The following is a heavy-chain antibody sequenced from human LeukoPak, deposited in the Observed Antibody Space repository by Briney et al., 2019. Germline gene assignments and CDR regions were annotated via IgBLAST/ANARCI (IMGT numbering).Heavy chain of an antibody. Sequence: PGGSLRLSCAASGFTVNSNYLSWVRQAPGKGLEWVSTLYNTGNTYYANSVKGRFSISRDNSKNRLFLQMNSLRAEDTAVYYCARLTADGRLYFVDWGPGTLVTVSS. CDR1: GFTVNSNY. J-gene: IGHJ4*02. CDR3: ARLTADGRLYFVD. D-gene: IGHD6-13*01. V-gene: IGHV3-53*01. CDR2: LYNTGNT.